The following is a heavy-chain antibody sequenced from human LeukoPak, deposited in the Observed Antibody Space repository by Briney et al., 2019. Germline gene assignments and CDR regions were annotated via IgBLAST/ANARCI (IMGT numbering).Heavy chain of an antibody. CDR2: ISSSGSTI. D-gene: IGHD2-15*01. CDR1: GFTFSSYE. V-gene: IGHV3-48*03. CDR3: ARRGGSRDQYYFDY. Sequence: GGSLRLSCAPSGFTFSSYEMNWVRQAPGKGLEWVSYISSSGSTIYYADSVKGRFTISRDNAKNSLYLQMNSLRAEDTALYYCARRGGSRDQYYFDYWGQGTLVTVSS. J-gene: IGHJ4*02.